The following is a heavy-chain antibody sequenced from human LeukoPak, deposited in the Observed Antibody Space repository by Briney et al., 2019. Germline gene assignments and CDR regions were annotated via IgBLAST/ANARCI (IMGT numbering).Heavy chain of an antibody. CDR1: GYTFTSYY. D-gene: IGHD3-22*01. J-gene: IGHJ4*02. Sequence: ASVKVSCKASGYTFTSYYMHWVRQAPGQGLEWMGIINPSGGSTSYAQKFRGRVTMTRDTSTSTVYMELSSLRSEDTAVYYCAREVLDYYDSSGYSYWGQGTLVTVSS. CDR2: INPSGGST. CDR3: AREVLDYYDSSGYSY. V-gene: IGHV1-46*01.